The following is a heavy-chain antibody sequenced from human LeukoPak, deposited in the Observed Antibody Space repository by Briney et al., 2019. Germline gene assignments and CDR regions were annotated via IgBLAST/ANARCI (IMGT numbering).Heavy chain of an antibody. J-gene: IGHJ6*02. CDR1: GFIFSSYA. CDR3: ARPVSWGSVYSYGMDV. Sequence: GGSLRLSCAASGFIFSSYAIYWVRQAPGKGLEWVAVISYNGGSEYYSDSVKGRFTISRDNSMNMVYLQMNSLRSEDTAVYYCARPVSWGSVYSYGMDVWGQGTTVTVSS. V-gene: IGHV3-30-3*01. D-gene: IGHD3-22*01. CDR2: ISYNGGSE.